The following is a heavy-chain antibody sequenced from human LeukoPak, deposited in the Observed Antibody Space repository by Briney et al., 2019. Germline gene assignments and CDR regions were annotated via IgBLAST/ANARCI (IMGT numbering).Heavy chain of an antibody. V-gene: IGHV3-48*03. Sequence: GGSLRLSCAASGFTFSSYEMNWVRQAPGKGLEWVSYISSSGSTIYCADSVKGRFTISRDNAKNSLYLQMNSLRAEDTAVYYCARDTEWELLRFDYWGQGTLVTVSS. D-gene: IGHD1-26*01. J-gene: IGHJ4*02. CDR2: ISSSGSTI. CDR3: ARDTEWELLRFDY. CDR1: GFTFSSYE.